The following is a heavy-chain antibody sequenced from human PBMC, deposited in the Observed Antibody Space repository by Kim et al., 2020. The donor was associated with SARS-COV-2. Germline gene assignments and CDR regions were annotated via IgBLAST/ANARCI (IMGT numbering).Heavy chain of an antibody. CDR3: AREINRVGYGSGSYYDY. CDR1: GYTFTSYT. V-gene: IGHV1-3*01. J-gene: IGHJ4*02. Sequence: SVKVSCKASGYTFTSYTMHWVRQAPGQRLEWMGWINPGNGNTKYSQKFQGRITITSDTSASTVYMELSSLRSEDTAVYYCAREINRVGYGSGSYYDYWGQGTLVTASS. CDR2: INPGNGNT. D-gene: IGHD3-10*01.